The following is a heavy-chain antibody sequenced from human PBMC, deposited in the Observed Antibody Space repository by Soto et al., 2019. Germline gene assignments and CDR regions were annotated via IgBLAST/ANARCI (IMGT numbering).Heavy chain of an antibody. CDR2: ISSTGNTI. D-gene: IGHD2-8*02. Sequence: EVQVVESGGGLVQPGGSLRLSCAASGFTFSTYSMNWVRQAPGKGLEWVSDISSTGNTIYYPDSVKGRCTISRDTAKKSLYLQMNSLRAEDTAVYYCARSGYFDYWGQGTLVTVSS. J-gene: IGHJ4*02. V-gene: IGHV3-48*01. CDR1: GFTFSTYS. CDR3: ARSGYFDY.